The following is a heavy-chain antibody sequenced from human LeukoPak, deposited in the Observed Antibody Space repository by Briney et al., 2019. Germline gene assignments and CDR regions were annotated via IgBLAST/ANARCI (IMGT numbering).Heavy chain of an antibody. CDR2: ITSGSGTI. CDR1: GFTFSSNS. V-gene: IGHV3-48*01. Sequence: GGSLRLSCAASGFTFSSNSMNWVRQAPGKGLEWVSYITSGSGTIYYADSVKGRFTISRDNSKNTLYLQMNSLRAEDTAVYYCARAPLGGWFDPWGQGTLVTVSS. CDR3: ARAPLGGWFDP. J-gene: IGHJ5*02.